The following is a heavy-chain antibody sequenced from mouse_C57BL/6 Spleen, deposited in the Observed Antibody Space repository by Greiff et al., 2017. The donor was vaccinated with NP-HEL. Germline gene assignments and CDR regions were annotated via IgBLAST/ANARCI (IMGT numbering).Heavy chain of an antibody. CDR3: ASYDYDGAWFAY. CDR1: GYAFSSSW. J-gene: IGHJ3*01. D-gene: IGHD2-4*01. V-gene: IGHV1-82*01. Sequence: QVQLQQSGPELVKPGASVKISCKASGYAFSSSWMNWVKQRPGKGLEWIGRIYPGDGDTNYNGKFKGKATLTADKSSSTAYMQLSSLTSEDSAVYCCASYDYDGAWFAYWGQGTLVTVSA. CDR2: IYPGDGDT.